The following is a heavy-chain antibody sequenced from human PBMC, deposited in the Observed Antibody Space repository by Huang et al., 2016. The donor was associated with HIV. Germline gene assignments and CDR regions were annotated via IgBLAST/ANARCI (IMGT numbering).Heavy chain of an antibody. Sequence: DVQLVESGGGLVKPGGSLRLSWAAFGFSFVSFAMHWVRQAPGKGLDWVASITASSSFKDYAGSLTGRFTVSRDNAKNSLYLQMNSLRPEDTAVYYCVRENYGSGSTLHWFDPWGQGTLVTVSS. D-gene: IGHD3-10*01. V-gene: IGHV3-21*01. J-gene: IGHJ5*02. CDR2: ITASSSFK. CDR1: GFSFVSFA. CDR3: VRENYGSGSTLHWFDP.